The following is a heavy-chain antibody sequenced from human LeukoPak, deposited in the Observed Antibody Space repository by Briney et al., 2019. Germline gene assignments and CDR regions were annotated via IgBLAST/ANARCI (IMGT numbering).Heavy chain of an antibody. J-gene: IGHJ4*02. CDR2: IYSGGST. CDR3: ARDQAAAGSMASY. V-gene: IGHV3-53*01. Sequence: GGSLRLSCAASGFTVSSNYMSWVRQAPGKGLEWVSVIYSGGSTYYADSVKGRFTISRDNSKNTLYLQMNSLRAEDTAVYYCARDQAAAGSMASYWGQGTLVTVSS. CDR1: GFTVSSNY. D-gene: IGHD6-13*01.